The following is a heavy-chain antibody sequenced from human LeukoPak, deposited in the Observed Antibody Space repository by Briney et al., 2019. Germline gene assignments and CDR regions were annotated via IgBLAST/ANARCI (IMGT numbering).Heavy chain of an antibody. CDR1: GFSASNNY. Sequence: GGSLRLSCAASGFSASNNYMSWVRQAPGKGLEWVSVIYSGGSTFYADSVKGRFTISRDNSKNTLYLQMNSLRAEDTAVYYCASDSYSPEYFQHWGQGTLVTVSS. CDR2: IYSGGST. J-gene: IGHJ1*01. V-gene: IGHV3-66*01. CDR3: ASDSYSPEYFQH. D-gene: IGHD2-15*01.